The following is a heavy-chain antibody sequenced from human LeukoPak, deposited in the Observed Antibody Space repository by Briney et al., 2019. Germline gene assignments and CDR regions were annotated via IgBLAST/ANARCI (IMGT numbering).Heavy chain of an antibody. Sequence: SETLSLTCTVSGCSISSYYWSWIRQPAGKGREWIGRIYTSGSTNYNPSLERRVTMSVATPKNQFSLKLSSVTAADTAVYYCARGRISLTDSGSYPLYYFDYWGQGTLVTVSS. CDR1: GCSISSYY. V-gene: IGHV4-4*07. J-gene: IGHJ4*02. CDR2: IYTSGST. CDR3: ARGRISLTDSGSYPLYYFDY. D-gene: IGHD1-26*01.